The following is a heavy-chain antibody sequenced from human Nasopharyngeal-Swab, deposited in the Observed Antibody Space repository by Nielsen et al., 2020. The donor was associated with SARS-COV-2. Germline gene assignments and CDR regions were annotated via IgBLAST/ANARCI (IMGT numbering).Heavy chain of an antibody. CDR3: ARVYCNGGICYGTARRPNYYYNGMDV. J-gene: IGHJ6*02. D-gene: IGHD2-15*01. V-gene: IGHV1-2*02. Sequence: ASVKVSCKASLYTFTGYHIHWVRQAPGQGLEWLGWINPDICAASYGQLFQGRVTMTSDTSSSIAYMELSRVRSDDTAVYYCARVYCNGGICYGTARRPNYYYNGMDVWGQGTSVTVSS. CDR1: LYTFTGYH. CDR2: INPDICAA.